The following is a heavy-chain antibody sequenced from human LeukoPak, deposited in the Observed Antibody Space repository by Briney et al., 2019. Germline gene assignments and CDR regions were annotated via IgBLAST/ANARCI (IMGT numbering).Heavy chain of an antibody. D-gene: IGHD2-21*02. Sequence: SETLSLTCAVYGGSFSGYYWSWIRQPPGKGLEWIGEINHSGSTNYNPSLKSRVTISVDTSKNQFSLKLSSVTAADTAVYYCASLAYCGGDCYSRYFDYWGQGTLVTVSS. CDR3: ASLAYCGGDCYSRYFDY. J-gene: IGHJ4*02. V-gene: IGHV4-34*01. CDR1: GGSFSGYY. CDR2: INHSGST.